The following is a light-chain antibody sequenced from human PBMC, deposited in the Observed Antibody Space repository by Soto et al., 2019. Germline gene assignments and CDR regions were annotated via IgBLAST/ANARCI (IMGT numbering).Light chain of an antibody. CDR2: GAS. V-gene: IGKV3-20*01. CDR3: QQYGSLSWT. J-gene: IGKJ1*01. CDR1: QSVSNNY. Sequence: EIVLTQPPGTLSLSPGKRATLSCSASQSVSNNYLAWYQQKPGQAPRLLIYGASNRATGIPDRFSGSGSGTDFTLTISRLEPEDFAVYYCQQYGSLSWTFGQGTKVDIK.